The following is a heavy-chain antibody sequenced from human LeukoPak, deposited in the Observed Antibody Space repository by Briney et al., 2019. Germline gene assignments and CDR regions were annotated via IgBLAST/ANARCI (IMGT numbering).Heavy chain of an antibody. CDR2: INPNSGGT. V-gene: IGHV1-2*02. CDR3: ARTDYDSSGSSDY. CDR1: GYTFTGYY. J-gene: IGHJ4*02. Sequence: ASVKVSCKASGYTFTGYYMHWVRQAPGQGLEWMGWINPNSGGTNYAQKFQGRVTMTRATSISTAYMELSRLRSDDTAVYYCARTDYDSSGSSDYWGQGTLVTVSS. D-gene: IGHD3-22*01.